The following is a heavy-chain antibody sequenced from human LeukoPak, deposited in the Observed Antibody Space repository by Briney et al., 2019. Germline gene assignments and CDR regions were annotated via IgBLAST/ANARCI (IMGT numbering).Heavy chain of an antibody. J-gene: IGHJ4*02. V-gene: IGHV1-2*02. CDR2: INPNTGGT. CDR3: ARVGYCSRGVCYNYDY. CDR1: GYSFTGNY. Sequence: ASVKVSCKASGYSFTGNYMHWVRQAPGQGFEWMGWINPNTGGTNYAQKFRGRVLMTRDTSISTAYLELSSLKSDDTAVYYCARVGYCSRGVCYNYDYWGQGTQVTVSS. D-gene: IGHD2-8*01.